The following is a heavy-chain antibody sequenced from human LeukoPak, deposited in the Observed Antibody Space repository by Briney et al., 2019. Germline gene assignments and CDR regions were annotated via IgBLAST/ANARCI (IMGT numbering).Heavy chain of an antibody. Sequence: SVKVSCKASGGTFSSYAISWVRQAPGQGLEWMGGIIPIFGTANYAQKFQGRVTITADEPTSTAYMELSSLRSEDTAVYYCAGDPTSNYYYYYGMDVWGQGTTVTVSS. CDR2: IIPIFGTA. CDR1: GGTFSSYA. J-gene: IGHJ6*02. V-gene: IGHV1-69*13. CDR3: AGDPTSNYYYYYGMDV.